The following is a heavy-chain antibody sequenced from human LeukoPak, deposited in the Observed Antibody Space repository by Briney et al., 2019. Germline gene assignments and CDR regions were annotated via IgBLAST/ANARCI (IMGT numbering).Heavy chain of an antibody. V-gene: IGHV4-34*01. J-gene: IGHJ4*02. CDR1: GGSFSGYY. CDR2: INHSGST. CDR3: ARAGQSDY. Sequence: SETLSLTCAVYGGSFSGYYWSWFRQPPGKGLEWIGEINHSGSTNYNPSLKSRVTISVDTSKNQFSLKLSSVTAADTAVYYCARAGQSDYWGQGTLVTVSS.